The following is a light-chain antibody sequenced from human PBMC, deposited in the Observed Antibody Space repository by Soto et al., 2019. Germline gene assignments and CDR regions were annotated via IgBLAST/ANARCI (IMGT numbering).Light chain of an antibody. V-gene: IGLV1-44*01. CDR2: TDN. J-gene: IGLJ1*01. Sequence: SVLTQPPSVSGTPGQSVTISCSGRNSNIGSDSVNWYQQLPGTAPKLLIFTDNQRPSGVPDRFSGSKSGTSASLAISGLQPLDEADYYCAAWDTSLNVYVFGTGTKLTVL. CDR3: AAWDTSLNVYV. CDR1: NSNIGSDS.